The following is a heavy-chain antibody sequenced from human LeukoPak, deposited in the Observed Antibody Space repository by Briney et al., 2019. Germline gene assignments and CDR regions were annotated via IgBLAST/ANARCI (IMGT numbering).Heavy chain of an antibody. CDR2: IIPIFGIA. CDR1: GGTFSSYA. Sequence: ASVKVSCKASGGTFSSYAISWVRQAPGQGLEWMGRIIPIFGIANYAQKFQGRVTITADKSTSTAYMELSSLRSEDTAVYYCAPPVRDGYNEYFQHWGQGTLVTVSS. CDR3: APPVRDGYNEYFQH. D-gene: IGHD5-24*01. V-gene: IGHV1-69*04. J-gene: IGHJ1*01.